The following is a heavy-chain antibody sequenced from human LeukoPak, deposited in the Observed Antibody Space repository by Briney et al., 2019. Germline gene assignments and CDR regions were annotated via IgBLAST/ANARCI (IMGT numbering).Heavy chain of an antibody. Sequence: GGSLRLSCSVSGFSFISYAMHWVRQAPGKGLEYVSSISSNGGPTYYADSVKGRFTISRDNSKNTLYLQMNSLRAEDTAVYYCARGPSRYSYGLGDYWGQGTLVTVSS. CDR3: ARGPSRYSYGLGDY. CDR1: GFSFISYA. CDR2: ISSNGGPT. D-gene: IGHD5-18*01. V-gene: IGHV3-64*04. J-gene: IGHJ4*02.